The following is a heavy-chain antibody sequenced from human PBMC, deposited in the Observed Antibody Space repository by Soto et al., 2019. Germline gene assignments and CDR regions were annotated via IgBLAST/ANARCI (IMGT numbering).Heavy chain of an antibody. J-gene: IGHJ6*02. CDR1: GFTFSSYA. Sequence: GGSLRLSCAASGFTFSSYAMSWVRQAPGKGLEWVSGISGSGDSTYYADSVKGRFTISRDNSKNTLYLQMNSLRDEDTAVYYCARDYYGMDVWGQGTTVTVSS. CDR3: ARDYYGMDV. CDR2: ISGSGDST. V-gene: IGHV3-23*01.